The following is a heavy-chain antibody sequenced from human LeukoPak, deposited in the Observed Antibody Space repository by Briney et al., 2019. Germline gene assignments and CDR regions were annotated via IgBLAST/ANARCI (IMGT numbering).Heavy chain of an antibody. CDR2: ISSYNGDT. Sequence: ASVKVSCKASGYTFTSYGISWVRQAPGQGLEWMGWISSYNGDTNYAQKFQGRVTMTTDTSTSTAYMEVRSLRSDDTAVYYCARDGGLLLKDEVLGFDYWGQGTLVTVSS. D-gene: IGHD3-16*01. J-gene: IGHJ4*02. CDR1: GYTFTSYG. V-gene: IGHV1-18*01. CDR3: ARDGGLLLKDEVLGFDY.